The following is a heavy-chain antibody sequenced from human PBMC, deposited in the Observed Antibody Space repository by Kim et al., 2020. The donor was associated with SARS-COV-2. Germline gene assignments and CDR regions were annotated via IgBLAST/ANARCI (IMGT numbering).Heavy chain of an antibody. V-gene: IGHV5-51*01. J-gene: IGHJ4*02. CDR2: IFPSDSDI. D-gene: IGHD7-27*01. Sequence: GESLKISRKGSGYNFNNYWIAWVRQMPGKGLEWMGMIFPSDSDIRYSPSFEGQITISADKSTTTAHLQWPRLKASDTAIYFCARGDSAGALDNWGQGTLVTVSS. CDR1: GYNFNNYW. CDR3: ARGDSAGALDN.